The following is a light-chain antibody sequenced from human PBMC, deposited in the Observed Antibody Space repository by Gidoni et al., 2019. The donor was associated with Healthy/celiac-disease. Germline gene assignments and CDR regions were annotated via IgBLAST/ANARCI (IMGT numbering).Light chain of an antibody. J-gene: IGKJ2*01. V-gene: IGKV1-39*01. CDR2: AAS. CDR3: QQSYSTPYT. Sequence: DIQKTQSPSSLSASVGDRVTIPCRASQSISSYLNWYQQKPGKAPKLLIYAASSLQSGVPSRFSGSGSGTDFTLTISSLQSEDFATYYCQQSYSTPYTFGQGTKLEIK. CDR1: QSISSY.